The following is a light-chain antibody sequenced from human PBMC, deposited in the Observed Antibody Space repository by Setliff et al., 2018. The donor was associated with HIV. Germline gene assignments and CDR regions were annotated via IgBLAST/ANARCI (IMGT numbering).Light chain of an antibody. Sequence: QSVLTQPASVSGSPGQSITISCTGTSSDVGGYNYVSWYQQHPGKAPKLMISAVRNRPSGVSNRFSGSKSGYTASLTISGLQAEDEADYYCSSYTSSTPLYVFGTGTKVTVL. CDR1: SSDVGGYNY. CDR3: SSYTSSTPLYV. V-gene: IGLV2-14*03. J-gene: IGLJ1*01. CDR2: AVR.